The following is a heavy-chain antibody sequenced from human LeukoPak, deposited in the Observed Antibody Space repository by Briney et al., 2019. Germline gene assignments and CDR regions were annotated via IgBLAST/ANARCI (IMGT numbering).Heavy chain of an antibody. D-gene: IGHD4/OR15-4a*01. CDR2: IYHSGST. V-gene: IGHV4-30-2*05. CDR1: GGSISSGGYS. J-gene: IGHJ4*02. CDR3: ARGRDYGLFFDY. Sequence: PSQTLSLTCAVSGGSISSGGYSWSWIRQPPGKGLEWIGYIYHSGSTYYNPSLKSRVTISVDTSKNQFSLKLSSVTAADTAVYYCARGRDYGLFFDYWGQGTLVTVSS.